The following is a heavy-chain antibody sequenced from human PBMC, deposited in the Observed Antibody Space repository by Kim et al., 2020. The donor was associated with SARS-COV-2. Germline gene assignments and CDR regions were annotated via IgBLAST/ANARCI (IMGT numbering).Heavy chain of an antibody. Sequence: SETLSLTCTVSGGSISSYYWSWIRQPPGKGLEWIGYIYYSGSTNYNPSLKSRVTISVDTSKNQFSLKLSSVTAADTAVYYCARVGRITMIVEYWGQGTLVTVSS. CDR1: GGSISSYY. D-gene: IGHD3-22*01. V-gene: IGHV4-59*01. CDR3: ARVGRITMIVEY. J-gene: IGHJ4*02. CDR2: IYYSGST.